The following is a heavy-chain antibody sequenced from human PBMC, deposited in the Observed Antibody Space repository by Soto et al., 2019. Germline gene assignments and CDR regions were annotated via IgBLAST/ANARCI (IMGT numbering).Heavy chain of an antibody. Sequence: EVRLLESGGGLEQPGGSLRLSCAASGFSFNTYAMSWVRQAPGQGLEWVSAISGAGAFTYYADSVRGRFTISRDNSKSTLYLKLSSLRADDTAVYYCAKGSASARPYYFDSWGQGTLVTVSS. CDR3: AKGSASARPYYFDS. CDR1: GFSFNTYA. V-gene: IGHV3-23*01. D-gene: IGHD6-6*01. J-gene: IGHJ4*02. CDR2: ISGAGAFT.